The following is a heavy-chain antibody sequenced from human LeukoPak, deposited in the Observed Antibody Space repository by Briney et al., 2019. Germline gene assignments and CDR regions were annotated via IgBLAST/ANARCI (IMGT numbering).Heavy chain of an antibody. Sequence: ASVKVSCKASGYTFTSYYVHWVRQAPGQGLEWMGIINPSGGSTSYAQKFQGRVTMTRDTSTSTVYMELSSLRSEDTAVYYCARGNIVLMVYAITFDPWGQGTLVTVSS. CDR2: INPSGGST. D-gene: IGHD2-8*01. CDR1: GYTFTSYY. CDR3: ARGNIVLMVYAITFDP. V-gene: IGHV1-46*01. J-gene: IGHJ5*02.